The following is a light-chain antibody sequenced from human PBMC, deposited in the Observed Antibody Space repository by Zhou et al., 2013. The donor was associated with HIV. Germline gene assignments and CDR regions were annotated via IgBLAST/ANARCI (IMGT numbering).Light chain of an antibody. V-gene: IGKV1-17*01. CDR2: SAS. J-gene: IGKJ2*01. Sequence: DIQMTQSPSSLSASVGDRVTITCRASQDIRNDLGWYQQKPGTAPKRLIYSASSLHSGVPSRFSASGSGTEFTLTISSLQPDDFATYYCQQCNTYPYTFGQGTKLEIK. CDR3: QQCNTYPYT. CDR1: QDIRND.